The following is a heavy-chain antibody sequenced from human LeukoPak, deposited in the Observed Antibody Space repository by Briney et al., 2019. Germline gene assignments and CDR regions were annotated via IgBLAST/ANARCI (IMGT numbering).Heavy chain of an antibody. J-gene: IGHJ4*02. D-gene: IGHD3-10*01. CDR2: IYYSGST. Sequence: PSETLSLTCTVSGGSISSYYWSWIRQPPGKGLEWIGYIYYSGSTNYNPSLKSRVTISVDTSKNQFSLKLSSVTAADTAVYYCARVQDYYGSGSLFFDYWGQGTLVTVSS. CDR1: GGSISSYY. CDR3: ARVQDYYGSGSLFFDY. V-gene: IGHV4-59*01.